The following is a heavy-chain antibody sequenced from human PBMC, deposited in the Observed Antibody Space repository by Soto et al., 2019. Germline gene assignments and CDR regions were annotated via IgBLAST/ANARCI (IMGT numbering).Heavy chain of an antibody. CDR3: ARSGLTGTPSGY. CDR1: GGTFSSYT. Sequence: QVQLVQSGAEVKKPGSSVKVSCKASGGTFSSYTISWVRQAPGQGLEWMGRIIPILGIANYAKKFQGRVPITADKSTSTVYMELSSLRSEDTAVYYCARSGLTGTPSGYWGQGTLVTVSS. J-gene: IGHJ4*02. CDR2: IIPILGIA. D-gene: IGHD3-9*01. V-gene: IGHV1-69*02.